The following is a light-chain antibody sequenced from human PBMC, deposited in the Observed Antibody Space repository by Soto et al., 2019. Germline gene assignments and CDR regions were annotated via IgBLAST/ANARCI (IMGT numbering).Light chain of an antibody. Sequence: DIQMTQSPSSLSASVGARVSITCQASEDIRTSLSWFQHKPGRAPKLLIYGASYLETGVPSRFRGSGSGTDFTLTISSLQPEDIATYYCQQYSGYLLTFGGGTKVEIK. CDR1: EDIRTS. CDR3: QQYSGYLLT. J-gene: IGKJ4*01. V-gene: IGKV1-33*01. CDR2: GAS.